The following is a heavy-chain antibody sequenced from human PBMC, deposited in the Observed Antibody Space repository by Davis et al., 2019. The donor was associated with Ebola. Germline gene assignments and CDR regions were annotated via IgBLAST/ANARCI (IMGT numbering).Heavy chain of an antibody. V-gene: IGHV3-30*04. Sequence: GESLKISCAASGFTFSRHAMNWVRQAPGKGLEWVAVISYDGFNKYYADSVKGRFTISRDNSKNTLYLQMNSLRAEDTAVYYCAKEGSSSPFDYWGQGTLVTVSS. CDR2: ISYDGFNK. D-gene: IGHD6-6*01. CDR3: AKEGSSSPFDY. CDR1: GFTFSRHA. J-gene: IGHJ4*02.